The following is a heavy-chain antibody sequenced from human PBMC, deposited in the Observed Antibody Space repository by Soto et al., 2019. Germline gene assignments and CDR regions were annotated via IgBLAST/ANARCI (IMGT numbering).Heavy chain of an antibody. CDR3: AREMGLGLVDY. V-gene: IGHV1-18*01. CDR1: GYTFTSYG. CDR2: ISAYNGNP. J-gene: IGHJ4*02. Sequence: QVQLVQSGAEVKKPAASVQVSCKASGYTFTSYGISWVRQAPGQGLEWMGWISAYNGNPKYAQKRQGRVTMTTATSTSTGSLEVRSGGSDDTAVYVCAREMGLGLVDYWGQGALVTVAS.